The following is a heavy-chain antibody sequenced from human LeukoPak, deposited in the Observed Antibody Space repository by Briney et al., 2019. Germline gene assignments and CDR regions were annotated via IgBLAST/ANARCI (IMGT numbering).Heavy chain of an antibody. CDR2: IDTNTGNP. D-gene: IGHD3-22*01. CDR1: GYTFSSNA. CDR3: ARGYDSSGYFSD. V-gene: IGHV7-4-1*02. Sequence: GASVKVSRKAPGYTFSSNAINWVRQAPGQGLEWMGWIDTNTGNPTYAQGFTGQFVFSLDTSVSTAYLQISSLKAEDTAEYFCARGYDSSGYFSDWGQGTLVTVSS. J-gene: IGHJ4*02.